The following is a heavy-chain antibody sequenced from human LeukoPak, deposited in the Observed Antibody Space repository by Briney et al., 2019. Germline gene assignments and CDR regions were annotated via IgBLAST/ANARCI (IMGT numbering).Heavy chain of an antibody. CDR2: ISYDGSNK. CDR1: GLTFSSYA. CDR3: AKTEVPAATYYFDY. V-gene: IGHV3-30*18. Sequence: PGGSLRLSCAASGLTFSSYAMSWVRQAPGKGLEWVAVISYDGSNKYYADSVKGRFTISRDNSKNTLYLQMNSLRAEDTAVYYCAKTEVPAATYYFDYWGQGTLVTVSS. J-gene: IGHJ4*02. D-gene: IGHD2-2*01.